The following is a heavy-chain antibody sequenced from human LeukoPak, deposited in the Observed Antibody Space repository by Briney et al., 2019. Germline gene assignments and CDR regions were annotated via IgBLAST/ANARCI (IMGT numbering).Heavy chain of an antibody. V-gene: IGHV3-7*01. CDR3: ARGPGTYYYDSSGYPFDY. CDR2: IKQDGSEK. Sequence: GGSLRLSCAASGFTFSSYWMSWVRQAPGKGLEWVANIKQDGSEKYYVDSVKGRFTISRDNAKNSLYLQMNSLRAEDTAVYYCARGPGTYYYDSSGYPFDYWGQGTLVTVSS. J-gene: IGHJ4*02. D-gene: IGHD3-22*01. CDR1: GFTFSSYW.